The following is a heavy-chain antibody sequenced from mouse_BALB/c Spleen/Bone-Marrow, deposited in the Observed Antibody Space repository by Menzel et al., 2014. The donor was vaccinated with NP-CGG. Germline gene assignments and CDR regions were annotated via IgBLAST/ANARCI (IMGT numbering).Heavy chain of an antibody. CDR1: GYTFTSYV. CDR3: ARSGRYDGFAY. V-gene: IGHV1-14*01. D-gene: IGHD2-14*01. CDR2: INPYNDGT. Sequence: EVQLQQSGPELVKPGASVKMSCKASGYTFTSYVMHWVKQKPGQGPEWIGYINPYNDGTKYNEKFKGKATLTSDKSSSTAYMELSSLTSEDSAVYYCARSGRYDGFAYWGQGTLVTVSA. J-gene: IGHJ3*01.